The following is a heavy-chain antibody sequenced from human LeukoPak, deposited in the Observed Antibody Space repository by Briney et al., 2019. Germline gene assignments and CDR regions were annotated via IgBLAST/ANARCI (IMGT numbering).Heavy chain of an antibody. D-gene: IGHD5-24*01. Sequence: GGSLRLSCAASGFTFSSYAMSWVRQAPGKGLEWVSAISGSGGSTYYADSVKGRFTISRDNSKSMLYLQMNTLRAEDTAVYYCVKAGGIEGSGYNNWFDSWGQGTLVTVSS. CDR1: GFTFSSYA. J-gene: IGHJ5*01. CDR2: ISGSGGST. CDR3: VKAGGIEGSGYNNWFDS. V-gene: IGHV3-23*01.